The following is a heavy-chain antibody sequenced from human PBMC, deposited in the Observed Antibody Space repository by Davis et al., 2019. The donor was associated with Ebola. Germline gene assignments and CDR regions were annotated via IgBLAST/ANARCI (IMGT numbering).Heavy chain of an antibody. CDR1: GVSFSDYY. V-gene: IGHV4-34*01. Sequence: PSETLSLTCAVYGVSFSDYYWSWIRQPPGKGLEWIGEINHSGSTNYNPSLKSRVTISVDTSKNQFSLKLRSVTAADTAVYYCVGLVRSLTQYGMDVWGQGTSVTVPS. D-gene: IGHD3-10*02. CDR3: VGLVRSLTQYGMDV. J-gene: IGHJ6*02. CDR2: INHSGST.